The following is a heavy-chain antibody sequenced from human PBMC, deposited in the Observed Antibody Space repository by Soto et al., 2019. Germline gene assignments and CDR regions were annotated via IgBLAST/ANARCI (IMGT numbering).Heavy chain of an antibody. D-gene: IGHD5-18*01. Sequence: TLSLTCTVSGGSISTGDYFWSWIRQPPGKGLEWVGNFHYSGNTYYNPSLKSRITISVDTSKNQFSLKLSSVTAADTAVYYCARESLLDTTLDMYNWFDPWGQGTLVTVSS. CDR1: GGSISTGDYF. J-gene: IGHJ5*02. CDR2: FHYSGNT. V-gene: IGHV4-30-4*01. CDR3: ARESLLDTTLDMYNWFDP.